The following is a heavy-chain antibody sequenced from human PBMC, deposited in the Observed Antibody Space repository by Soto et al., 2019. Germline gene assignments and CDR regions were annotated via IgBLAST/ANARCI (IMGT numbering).Heavy chain of an antibody. J-gene: IGHJ4*02. V-gene: IGHV4-34*01. CDR3: ASRRAGPAGRMTEFVY. CDR1: GGSFSGYY. Sequence: SETLSLTCAVYGGSFSGYYWSWIRKPPGKGLEWIGEINHSGSTNYNPSLKSRVTISVDTSKNQFSLKLSSVTAAYTAVYSCASRRAGPAGRMTEFVYWGQGTLVTVST. D-gene: IGHD2-2*01. CDR2: INHSGST.